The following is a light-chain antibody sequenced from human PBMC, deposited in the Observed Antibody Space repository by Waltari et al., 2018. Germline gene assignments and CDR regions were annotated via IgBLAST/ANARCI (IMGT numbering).Light chain of an antibody. J-gene: IGLJ1*01. CDR3: CSYAGSSTYV. CDR1: ASDVGTYNF. CDR2: EVS. V-gene: IGLV2-23*02. Sequence: QSALTQPASVSGSPGQSITITCTGTASDVGTYNFVSWYQKHPGKAPKILIYEVSRRPSGVSSRFSASKSGNTASLTISALQADDEADYYCCSYAGSSTYVFGSGTKITVL.